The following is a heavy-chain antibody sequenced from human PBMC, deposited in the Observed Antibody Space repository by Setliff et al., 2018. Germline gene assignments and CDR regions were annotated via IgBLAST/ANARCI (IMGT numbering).Heavy chain of an antibody. CDR1: GGSISSGGYY. D-gene: IGHD3-3*01. CDR3: AREQSNYDFWSGYYGSYYYYMDV. CDR2: IYTSGST. V-gene: IGHV4-61*08. J-gene: IGHJ6*03. Sequence: SETLSLTCTVSGGSISSGGYYWSWIRQHPGKGLEWIGYIYTSGSTNYNPSLKSRVTISVDTSKNQFSLKLSSVTAADTAVYYCAREQSNYDFWSGYYGSYYYYMDVWGKGTTVTVSS.